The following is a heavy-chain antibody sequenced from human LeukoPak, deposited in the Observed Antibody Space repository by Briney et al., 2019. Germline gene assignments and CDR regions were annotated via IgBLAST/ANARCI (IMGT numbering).Heavy chain of an antibody. Sequence: SETLSLTCTVSGGSISSYYWSWIRQPPGKGLEWIGYIYYSGSTNYNPSLKSRVTISVDTSKNQFSLKLSSVTAADTAVYYCARGQLVRGFGLDCWGQGTLVTVSS. CDR1: GGSISSYY. CDR3: ARGQLVRGFGLDC. J-gene: IGHJ4*02. V-gene: IGHV4-59*12. D-gene: IGHD6-13*01. CDR2: IYYSGST.